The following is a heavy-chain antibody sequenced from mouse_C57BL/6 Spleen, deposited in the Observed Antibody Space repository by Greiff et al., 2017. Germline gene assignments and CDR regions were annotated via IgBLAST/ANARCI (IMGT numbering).Heavy chain of an antibody. V-gene: IGHV1-63*01. CDR2: IYPGGGYT. CDR3: ASADDYESWFAY. CDR1: GYTFTNYW. Sequence: QVQLQQSGAELVRPGTSVKMSCKASGYTFTNYWIGWAKQRPGHGLEWIGDIYPGGGYTNYNEKFKGKATLTADKSSSTAYMQCSSLTSEDSAIYSWASADDYESWFAYWGQGTLVTVSA. D-gene: IGHD2-4*01. J-gene: IGHJ3*01.